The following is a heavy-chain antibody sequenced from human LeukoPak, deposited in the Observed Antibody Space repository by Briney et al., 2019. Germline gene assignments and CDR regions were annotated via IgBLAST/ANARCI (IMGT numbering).Heavy chain of an antibody. V-gene: IGHV3-30*03. D-gene: IGHD6-13*01. CDR2: ISYDGKNK. J-gene: IGHJ4*02. CDR1: GFTFSRYG. Sequence: GRSLRLSCAASGFTFSRYGMHWVRQAPGKGLEWGAVISYDGKNKYYADSVKGRFTISRDNAKNTLYLQMNNLRAEDMAVYYCASHWAQQVVSDYWGQGTLVTVSS. CDR3: ASHWAQQVVSDY.